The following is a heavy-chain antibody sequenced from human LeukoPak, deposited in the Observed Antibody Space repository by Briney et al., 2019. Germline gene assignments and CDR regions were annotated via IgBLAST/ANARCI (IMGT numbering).Heavy chain of an antibody. V-gene: IGHV3-53*01. CDR1: GFTFSSYA. D-gene: IGHD3-22*01. Sequence: GGSLRLSCAASGFTFSSYAMSWVRQAPGKGLEWVSVIYSGGSTYYADSVKGRFTISRDNSKNTLYLQMNSLRAEDTAVYYCARDSSYYYYDSSGAFDIWGQGTMVTVSS. CDR2: IYSGGST. J-gene: IGHJ3*02. CDR3: ARDSSYYYYDSSGAFDI.